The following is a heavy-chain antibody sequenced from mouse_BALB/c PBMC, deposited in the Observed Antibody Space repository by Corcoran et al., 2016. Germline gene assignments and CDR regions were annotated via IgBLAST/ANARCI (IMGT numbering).Heavy chain of an antibody. CDR1: GYSFTGYT. CDR2: INPYNGGT. J-gene: IGHJ4*01. CDR3: AIIYYYGTYAMDY. V-gene: IGHV1-18*01. Sequence: EVQLQQSGPELVKPGASMKISCKASGYSFTGYTMNWVKQSNGKNLEWIGLINPYNGGTSYNQKFKGKATLTVDKSSSTAYMELLSLTSEDSAVYYCAIIYYYGTYAMDYWGQGTSVTVSS. D-gene: IGHD1-1*01.